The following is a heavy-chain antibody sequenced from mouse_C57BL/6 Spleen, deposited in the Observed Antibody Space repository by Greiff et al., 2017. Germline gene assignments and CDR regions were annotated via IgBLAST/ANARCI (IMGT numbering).Heavy chain of an antibody. CDR3: ANYYGSSYWYFDV. D-gene: IGHD1-1*01. V-gene: IGHV1-7*01. CDR2: INPSSGYT. J-gene: IGHJ1*03. CDR1: GYTFTSYW. Sequence: VPLQQSGAELAKPGASVKLSCKASGYTFTSYWMPWVKQRPGQGLEWIGYINPSSGYTKYNQKFKDKATLTADKSSSTAYMQLSSLTYEDSAVYYCANYYGSSYWYFDVWGTGTTVTVSS.